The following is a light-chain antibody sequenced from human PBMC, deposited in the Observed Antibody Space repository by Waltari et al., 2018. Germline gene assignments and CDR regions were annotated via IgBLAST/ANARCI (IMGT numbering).Light chain of an antibody. V-gene: IGLV7-43*01. CDR3: LLYHNGALV. CDR2: HTS. Sequence: QTVVTQEPSLTVSPGGTVTLTCASSAGAVTSNSFPNWFQQKPGQPPRSLIYHTSNHHSWTPARFSGSLFGGKAALTRSGVQPEDEADYYCLLYHNGALVFGGGTKLTVL. CDR1: AGAVTSNSF. J-gene: IGLJ3*02.